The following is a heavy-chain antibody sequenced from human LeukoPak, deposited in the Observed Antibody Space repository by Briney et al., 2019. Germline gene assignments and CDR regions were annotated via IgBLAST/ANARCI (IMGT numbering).Heavy chain of an antibody. CDR1: GFAFHNYW. CDR2: INQDGSEK. Sequence: GGSLRLSCAASGFAFHNYWMSWVRQAPGRGLEWVANINQDGSEKYYVDSVKGRFTISRDNSKNTLYLQMNSLRAEDTAVYYCAKPDAFYSYGYFDYWGQGTLVTVSS. D-gene: IGHD5-18*01. V-gene: IGHV3-7*03. J-gene: IGHJ4*02. CDR3: AKPDAFYSYGYFDY.